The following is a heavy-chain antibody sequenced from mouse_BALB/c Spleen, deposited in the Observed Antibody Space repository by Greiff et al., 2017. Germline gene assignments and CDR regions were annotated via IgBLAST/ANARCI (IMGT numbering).Heavy chain of an antibody. V-gene: IGHV5-4*02. J-gene: IGHJ4*01. CDR2: ISDGGSYT. Sequence: EVKVVESGGGLVKPGGSLKLSCAASGFTFSDYYMYWVRQTPEKRLEWVATISDGGSYTYYPDSVKGRFTISRDNAKNNLYLQMSSLKSEDTAMYYCARDRTYYGNAMDYWGQGTSVTVSS. CDR1: GFTFSDYY. CDR3: ARDRTYYGNAMDY. D-gene: IGHD2-10*01.